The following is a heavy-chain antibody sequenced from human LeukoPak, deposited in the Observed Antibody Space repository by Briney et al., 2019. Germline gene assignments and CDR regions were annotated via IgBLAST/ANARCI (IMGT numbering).Heavy chain of an antibody. CDR3: ARGDYFDY. V-gene: IGHV3-74*01. CDR2: INSDGSPT. CDR1: GFTLSNYS. J-gene: IGHJ4*02. Sequence: GGSLRLSCAASGFTLSNYSMHWVRQAPGKGLVWVSRINSDGSPTFYADSVKGRFTISRDNAKNTLYLQMNSLRAEDTAVYYCARGDYFDYWGQGTLVTVSS.